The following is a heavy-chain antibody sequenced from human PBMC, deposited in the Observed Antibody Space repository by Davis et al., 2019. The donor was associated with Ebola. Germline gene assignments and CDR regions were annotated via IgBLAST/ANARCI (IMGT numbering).Heavy chain of an antibody. D-gene: IGHD6-6*01. Sequence: MPSETLSLTCAVCGGSFSGYYWSWIRQPSGKGLEWIGEINHSGSTNYNPSLKSRVTISVDTSKNQFSLKLSSVTAADTAVYYCARFGIAARSYYYYGMDVWGQGTTVTVSS. CDR1: GGSFSGYY. CDR2: INHSGST. V-gene: IGHV4-34*01. CDR3: ARFGIAARSYYYYGMDV. J-gene: IGHJ6*02.